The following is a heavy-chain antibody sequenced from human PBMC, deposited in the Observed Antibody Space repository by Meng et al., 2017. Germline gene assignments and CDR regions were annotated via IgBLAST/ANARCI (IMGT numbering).Heavy chain of an antibody. D-gene: IGHD6-19*01. V-gene: IGHV7-4-1*02. CDR3: ARAHSSGWYSFFDY. Sequence: QVQLVQFGSELKEPGASVKVSWKASGYTFSTNVMNWVRQAPGQGLEWMGWINTKTGKPTYAQGFTGRLAFSLDTSASTAFLQINSLKAEDTAVYYCARAHSSGWYSFFDYWGQGTLVTVSS. CDR2: INTKTGKP. J-gene: IGHJ4*02. CDR1: GYTFSTNV.